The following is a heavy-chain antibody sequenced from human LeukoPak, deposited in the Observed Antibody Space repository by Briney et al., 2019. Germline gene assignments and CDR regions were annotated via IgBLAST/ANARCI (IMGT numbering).Heavy chain of an antibody. J-gene: IGHJ5*02. CDR2: IFHSGST. CDR1: GYSISSGYY. D-gene: IGHD6-6*01. Sequence: SETLSLTCTVSGYSISSGYYWGWIRQSPGKGLEWIGSIFHSGSTYYNPSLKSRVTISVDTSKNQFSLKLSPVTAADTAVYYCARGPPGYSSSSGWFDPWGQGTLVTVSS. V-gene: IGHV4-38-2*02. CDR3: ARGPPGYSSSSGWFDP.